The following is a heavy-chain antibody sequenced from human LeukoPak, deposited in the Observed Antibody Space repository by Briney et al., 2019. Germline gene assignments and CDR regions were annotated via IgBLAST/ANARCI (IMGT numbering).Heavy chain of an antibody. D-gene: IGHD3-10*01. CDR3: ARAEYYYGSGSYDS. V-gene: IGHV4-30-4*07. CDR1: GYSISSGYS. Sequence: SETLSLTCTVSGYSISSGYSWSWIRQPPGKGLEWIGYIYHNGSTYYNPSLKSRVTISEDTSKNQFSLKLSSVTAADTAVYYCARAEYYYGSGSYDSWGQGTLVTVSS. J-gene: IGHJ4*02. CDR2: IYHNGST.